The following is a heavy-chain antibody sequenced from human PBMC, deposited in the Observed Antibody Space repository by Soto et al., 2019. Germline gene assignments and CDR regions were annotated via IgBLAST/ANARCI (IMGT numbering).Heavy chain of an antibody. J-gene: IGHJ6*02. CDR3: ARSVQSGYSGYGSYYYYGMDV. D-gene: IGHD5-12*01. CDR1: GFTFSSYA. Sequence: QVQLVESGGGVVQPGRSLRLSCAASGFTFSSYAMHWVRQAPGKGLEWVAVISYDGSNKYYADSVKGRFTISRDNSKNTLYLQMNSLRAEDTAVYYCARSVQSGYSGYGSYYYYGMDVWGQGTTVTVSS. V-gene: IGHV3-30-3*01. CDR2: ISYDGSNK.